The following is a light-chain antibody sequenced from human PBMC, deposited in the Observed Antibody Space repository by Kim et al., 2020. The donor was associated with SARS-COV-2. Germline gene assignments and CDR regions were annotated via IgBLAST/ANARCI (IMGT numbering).Light chain of an antibody. V-gene: IGKV3-15*01. J-gene: IGKJ2*01. CDR3: QQYNNWPYT. CDR2: GAS. Sequence: EIVMTQCPATLSVSPGERATLFCRASQSVSSSLAWYQRKAGQAPRLLICGASTRATGLPARFSASGSGTEFTPTISSLQSEDFAVYYCQQYNNWPYTFGQGTKLEI. CDR1: QSVSSS.